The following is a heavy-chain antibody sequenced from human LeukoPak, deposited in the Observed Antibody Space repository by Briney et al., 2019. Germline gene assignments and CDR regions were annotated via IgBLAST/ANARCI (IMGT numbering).Heavy chain of an antibody. J-gene: IGHJ6*02. CDR1: GFTISSYR. V-gene: IGHV3-74*01. D-gene: IGHD5-24*01. CDR2: INSDGSST. CDR3: EGEMATILDYYYYYGMDV. Sequence: GGSLRLSCAASGFTISSYRMHWVRPAPGKGLGLVSRINSDGSSTSYADSVKGRFTISRNNANNTLYLQMNSLRAEDTAVYYCEGEMATILDYYYYYGMDVWGQGTTVTASS.